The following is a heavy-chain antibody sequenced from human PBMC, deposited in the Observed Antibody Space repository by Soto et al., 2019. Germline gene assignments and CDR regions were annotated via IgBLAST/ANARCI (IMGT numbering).Heavy chain of an antibody. CDR2: ISGSGGST. J-gene: IGHJ4*02. Sequence: PGKGLEWVSAISGSGGSTYYADSVKGRFTISRDNSKNTLYLQMNSLRAEGTAVYYCAKELATVGSNYVDYWGQGTLVTVSS. CDR3: AKELATVGSNYVDY. D-gene: IGHD1-26*01. V-gene: IGHV3-23*01.